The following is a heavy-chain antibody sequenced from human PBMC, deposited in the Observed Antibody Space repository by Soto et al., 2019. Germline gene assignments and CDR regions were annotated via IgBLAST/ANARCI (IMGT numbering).Heavy chain of an antibody. V-gene: IGHV1-18*01. CDR3: AGSGGGVAGTASHKAY. D-gene: IGHD6-19*01. J-gene: IGHJ4*02. Sequence: QAQLVQSGAEVKKPGASVKVSCKASGYTFTSYGISWVRQAPGQGREWMGWISAYNGNTNYAQKLQGRVTMTTGTPTRCGYMELGSVRPDDTAGYYCAGSGGGVAGTASHKAYWGQGTLVTVS. CDR1: GYTFTSYG. CDR2: ISAYNGNT.